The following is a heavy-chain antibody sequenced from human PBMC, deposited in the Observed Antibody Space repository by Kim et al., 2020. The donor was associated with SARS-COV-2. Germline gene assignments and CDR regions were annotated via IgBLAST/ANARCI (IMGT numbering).Heavy chain of an antibody. V-gene: IGHV3-23*01. Sequence: GGSLRLSCAASGFTFSSYAMSWVRQAPGKGLEWVAEINENGGSKYYVDSVKGRFTISRDNSKNTLYLQMNSLRAEDTAVYYCARNTRRVTAWVSGYWAPG. D-gene: IGHD7-27*01. J-gene: IGHJ4*02. CDR1: GFTFSSYA. CDR2: INENGGSK. CDR3: ARNTRRVTAWVSGY.